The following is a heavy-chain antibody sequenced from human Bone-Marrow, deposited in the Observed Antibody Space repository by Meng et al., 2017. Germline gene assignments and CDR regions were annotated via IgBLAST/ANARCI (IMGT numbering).Heavy chain of an antibody. J-gene: IGHJ4*02. CDR3: ARDEDISAAGKLFGDY. V-gene: IGHV1-2*06. D-gene: IGHD6-25*01. CDR2: INPKSGDT. CDR1: GYPYTSYG. Sequence: QVQRVQSGCEVKKPGASVKVSCKASGYPYTSYGISWVRQAPGQGLEWMGRINPKSGDTHYAQKFQARVTMTGDTSISTAYMELSGLRSDDTAMYYCARDEDISAAGKLFGDYWGQGTLVTVSS.